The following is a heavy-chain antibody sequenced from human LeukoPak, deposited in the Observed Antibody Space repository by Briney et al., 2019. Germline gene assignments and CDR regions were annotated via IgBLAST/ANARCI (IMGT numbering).Heavy chain of an antibody. CDR3: ARDAGYCTGGSCWYFDH. Sequence: ASVKVSCKASGYTFTSYGISWVRQAPGQGLEWMGWISAYNGNTNYAQKLQGRVTMTRDTSISTAYMDLSRLISDDTAVYYCARDAGYCTGGSCWYFDHWGQGTLVTVSS. J-gene: IGHJ4*02. D-gene: IGHD2-15*01. V-gene: IGHV1-18*01. CDR1: GYTFTSYG. CDR2: ISAYNGNT.